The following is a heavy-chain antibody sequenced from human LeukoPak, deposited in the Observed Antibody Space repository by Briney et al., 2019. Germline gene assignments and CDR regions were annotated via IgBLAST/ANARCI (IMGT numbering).Heavy chain of an antibody. CDR1: GYTFTGYY. V-gene: IGHV1-46*01. D-gene: IGHD3-3*01. CDR3: ARVGRIWSGYCTTFDY. J-gene: IGHJ4*02. CDR2: INPSGGST. Sequence: ASVKVSCKASGYTFTGYYMHWVRQAPGQGLEWMGIINPSGGSTSYAQKFQGRVTMTRDTSTSTVYMELSSLRSEDTAVYYCARVGRIWSGYCTTFDYWGQGTLVTVSS.